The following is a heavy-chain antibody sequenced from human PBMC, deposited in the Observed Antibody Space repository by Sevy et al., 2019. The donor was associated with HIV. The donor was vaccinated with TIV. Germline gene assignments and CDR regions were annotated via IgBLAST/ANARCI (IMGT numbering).Heavy chain of an antibody. CDR2: ISSSGSPI. V-gene: IGHV3-11*01. D-gene: IGHD1-1*01. CDR3: ARDGTRGEVVWYYYGMDV. J-gene: IGHJ6*02. Sequence: GGSLRLSCAASGFTFSDYYMSWIRQAPGKGLEWVSYISSSGSPIYYVDSVKGRFNIARDNAKNSLYLQMNSLRAEDTAVYYCARDGTRGEVVWYYYGMDVWGQGTTVTVSS. CDR1: GFTFSDYY.